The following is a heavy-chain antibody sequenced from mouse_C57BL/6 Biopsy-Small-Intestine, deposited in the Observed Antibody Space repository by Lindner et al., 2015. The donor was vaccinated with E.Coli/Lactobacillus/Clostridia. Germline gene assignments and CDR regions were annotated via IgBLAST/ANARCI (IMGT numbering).Heavy chain of an antibody. CDR1: GYSITSDY. CDR3: ASYSNYAMDY. J-gene: IGHJ4*01. D-gene: IGHD1-1*01. CDR2: ISYSGST. Sequence: VQLQESGPGLAKPSQTLSLTCSVTGYSITSDYWSWIRKFPGNKLEYMGYISYSGSTYYNPSLKSRISITRDTSKNQYYLQLNSVTTEDTATYYCASYSNYAMDYWGQGTSVTVSS. V-gene: IGHV3-8*01.